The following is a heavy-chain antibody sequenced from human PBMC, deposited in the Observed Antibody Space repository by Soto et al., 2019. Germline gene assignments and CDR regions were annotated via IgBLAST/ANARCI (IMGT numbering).Heavy chain of an antibody. J-gene: IGHJ5*02. CDR1: GYSFTSYW. V-gene: IGHV5-10-1*01. Sequence: PGESLKISCXGSGYSFTSYWISWVRQMPGKGLEWMGRIDPSDSYTNYSPSLQGHVTISADKSISTAYLQWSSLKASDTAMYYCARQRGRIVVVPAATNWFDPWGQGTLVTVSS. D-gene: IGHD2-2*01. CDR3: ARQRGRIVVVPAATNWFDP. CDR2: IDPSDSYT.